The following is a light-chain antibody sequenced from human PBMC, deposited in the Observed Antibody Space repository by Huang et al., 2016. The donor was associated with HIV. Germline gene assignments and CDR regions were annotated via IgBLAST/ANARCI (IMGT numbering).Light chain of an antibody. Sequence: PGERATLSCRASQSVSSYLAWYQQKPGQAPRLLIYDASNRATGIPARFSGSGSGTDFTLTISTLEPEDVAVYYCQQRSNWPPATFGQGTRLEIK. CDR1: QSVSSY. CDR2: DAS. J-gene: IGKJ5*01. CDR3: QQRSNWPPAT. V-gene: IGKV3-11*01.